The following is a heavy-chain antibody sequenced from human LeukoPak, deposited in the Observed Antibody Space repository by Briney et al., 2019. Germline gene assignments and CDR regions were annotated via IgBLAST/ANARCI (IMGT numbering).Heavy chain of an antibody. Sequence: ASVKVSCKASGYTFTSYYMHWVRQAPGQGLEWMGIINPSGGSTSYAQKFQGRVTITTDESTSTAYMELSSLRSEDTAVYYCATPYSSSSVAPMDVWGKGTTVTVSS. CDR2: INPSGGST. CDR1: GYTFTSYY. D-gene: IGHD6-6*01. J-gene: IGHJ6*03. CDR3: ATPYSSSSVAPMDV. V-gene: IGHV1-46*01.